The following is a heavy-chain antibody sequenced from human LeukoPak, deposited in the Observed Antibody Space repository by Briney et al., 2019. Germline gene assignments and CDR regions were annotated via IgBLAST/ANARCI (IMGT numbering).Heavy chain of an antibody. CDR2: ISYDGSNK. CDR3: ARDFSSGWYGGDY. D-gene: IGHD6-19*01. J-gene: IGHJ4*02. CDR1: GFTFSSYA. Sequence: PGGSLRLSCAASGFTFSSYAMHWVRQAPGKGLEWVAVISYDGSNKYYADSVKGRFTISRDNSKNTLYLQMNSLRAEDTAVYYCARDFSSGWYGGDYWGQGTLVTVSS. V-gene: IGHV3-30-3*01.